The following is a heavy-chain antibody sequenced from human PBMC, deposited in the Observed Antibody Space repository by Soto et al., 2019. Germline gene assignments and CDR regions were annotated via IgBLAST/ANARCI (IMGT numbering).Heavy chain of an antibody. V-gene: IGHV3-9*01. Sequence: SLRLSCAASGFTFDDYAMHWVRQARGKGLEWVSGISWNSGSIGYADSVKGRFTISRDNAKNSLYLQMNSLRAEDTALYYCAKDGTLAGTTYYYGMDVWGQGTTVTVSS. D-gene: IGHD6-19*01. J-gene: IGHJ6*02. CDR2: ISWNSGSI. CDR3: AKDGTLAGTTYYYGMDV. CDR1: GFTFDDYA.